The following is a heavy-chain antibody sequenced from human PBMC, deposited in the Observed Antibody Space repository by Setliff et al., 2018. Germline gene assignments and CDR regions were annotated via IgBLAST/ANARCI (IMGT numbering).Heavy chain of an antibody. Sequence: GKSLKISCVASGFTFSNHGMLWVRQAPGKGLEWVALIWYDGDNKKYADSVRGRFAVSRDNSRNTLYLEMNSLRPEDTAMYYCAKGGPYYYYYMDVWGKGTMVTVSS. J-gene: IGHJ6*03. CDR1: GFTFSNHG. V-gene: IGHV3-30*18. CDR2: IWYDGDNK. CDR3: AKGGPYYYYYMDV.